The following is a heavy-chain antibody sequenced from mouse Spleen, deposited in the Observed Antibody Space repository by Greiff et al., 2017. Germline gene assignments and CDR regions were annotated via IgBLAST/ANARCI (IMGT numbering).Heavy chain of an antibody. CDR2: IHPSDSDT. V-gene: IGHV1-74*01. CDR3: AISGDYYGSSSFAY. CDR1: GYTFTSYW. J-gene: IGHJ3*01. Sequence: QVQLQQPGAELVKPGASVKVSCKASGYTFTSYWMHWVKQRPGQGLEWIGRIHPSDSDTNYNQKFKGKATLTVDKSSSTAYMQLSSLTSEDSAVYYCAISGDYYGSSSFAYWGQGTLVTVSA. D-gene: IGHD1-1*01.